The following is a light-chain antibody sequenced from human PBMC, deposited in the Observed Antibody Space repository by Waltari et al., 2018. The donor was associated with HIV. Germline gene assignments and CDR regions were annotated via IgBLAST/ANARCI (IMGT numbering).Light chain of an antibody. Sequence: QSVLTQPPSVSGAPGQRVTISCTGSSSNIGAQYAVHWYQQLPGTAPHVLIYGNRGRPSVVPDRFSSSKSGTSSSLVIAGLQAEDEANYYCQSYDSSLSAWVFGGGTKLTVL. CDR1: SSNIGAQYA. J-gene: IGLJ3*02. CDR3: QSYDSSLSAWV. CDR2: GNR. V-gene: IGLV1-40*01.